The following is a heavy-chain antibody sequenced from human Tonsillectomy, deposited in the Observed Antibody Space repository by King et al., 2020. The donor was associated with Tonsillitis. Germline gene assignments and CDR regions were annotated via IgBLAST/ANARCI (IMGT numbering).Heavy chain of an antibody. J-gene: IGHJ4*02. Sequence: VQLVESGGGVVQPGRSLRLSGAASGFTFSSYAMHWVRQAPGKGLEWVAVISYDGSNKYYADPVKGRFTISRDNSKNTLYLQMNSLRAEDTAVYYCARADYYDSSGYYFEFDYWGQGTLVTVSS. V-gene: IGHV3-30-3*01. CDR1: GFTFSSYA. CDR3: ARADYYDSSGYYFEFDY. CDR2: ISYDGSNK. D-gene: IGHD3-22*01.